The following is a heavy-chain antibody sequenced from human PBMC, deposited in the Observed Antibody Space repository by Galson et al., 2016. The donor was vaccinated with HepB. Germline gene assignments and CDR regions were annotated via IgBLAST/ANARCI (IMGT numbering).Heavy chain of an antibody. CDR2: ITETGSFA. D-gene: IGHD1-20*01. CDR1: GFTLSASA. J-gene: IGHJ6*04. Sequence: SLRLSCAASGFTLSASAMTWVRQAPGRGLEWVSAITETGSFAYYADSVRGRFTLSRDTSKNTAFLQMNYLRADDTALYYCGGDYPTITDLYPYRVDVWGKGTAVTVSS. CDR3: GGDYPTITDLYPYRVDV. V-gene: IGHV3-23*01.